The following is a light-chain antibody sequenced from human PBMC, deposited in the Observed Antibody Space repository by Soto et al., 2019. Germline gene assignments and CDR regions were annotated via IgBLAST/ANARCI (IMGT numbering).Light chain of an antibody. J-gene: IGLJ1*01. CDR1: SSDVGGYNY. CDR3: SSYTSSSTYV. Sequence: QSALTQPASVSGSPGQSITISCTGTSSDVGGYNYVSWYQKHPGKAPKLMIYEVSNRPSGVSNRFSGSKSGNTASLTISGLQAEDEADYYCSSYTSSSTYVFGTGTKVNLL. V-gene: IGLV2-14*01. CDR2: EVS.